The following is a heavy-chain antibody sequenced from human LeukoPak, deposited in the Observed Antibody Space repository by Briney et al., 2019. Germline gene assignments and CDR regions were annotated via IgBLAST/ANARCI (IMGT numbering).Heavy chain of an antibody. CDR1: GFTFSSYS. CDR3: AKGRHIVVVTATPFDY. Sequence: GGSLRLSCAASGFTFSSYSMNWVRQAPGKGLEWVSAISGSGGSTYYADSVKGRFTISRDNSKNTLYLQMNSLRAEDTAVYYCAKGRHIVVVTATPFDYWGQGTLVTVSS. CDR2: ISGSGGST. D-gene: IGHD2-21*02. V-gene: IGHV3-23*01. J-gene: IGHJ4*02.